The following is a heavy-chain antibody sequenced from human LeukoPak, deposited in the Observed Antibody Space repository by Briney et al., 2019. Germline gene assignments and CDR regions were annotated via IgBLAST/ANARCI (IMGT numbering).Heavy chain of an antibody. J-gene: IGHJ4*02. CDR3: ARRGDGGRSFDY. V-gene: IGHV3-23*01. D-gene: IGHD4-23*01. CDR2: ISGSGDST. Sequence: GGSLRLSCAASGFTFSSYAMSWVRQAPGKGLEWVSAISGSGDSTYYADSVKGRFTISRDNSKNTLYLQMNSLRAEDTAVYYCARRGDGGRSFDYWGQGTLVTVSS. CDR1: GFTFSSYA.